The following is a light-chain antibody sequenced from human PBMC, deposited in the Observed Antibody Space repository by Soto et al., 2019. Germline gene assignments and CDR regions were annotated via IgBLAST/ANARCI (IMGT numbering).Light chain of an antibody. CDR1: QFIYNW. V-gene: IGKV1-5*03. CDR2: KAS. CDR3: QQCSSDPFT. Sequence: EIRMTQSPSTLSASVGDKVTFTCRASQFIYNWVAWYQVKPGRAPKLLIYKASTLQSGTPSRFSASGSGTAFSLTISNLQPEDSGTYYCQQCSSDPFTFGQGTNLEI. J-gene: IGKJ2*01.